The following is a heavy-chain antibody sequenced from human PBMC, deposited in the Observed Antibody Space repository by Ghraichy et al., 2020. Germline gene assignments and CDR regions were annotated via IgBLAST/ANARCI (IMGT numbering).Heavy chain of an antibody. CDR2: ISGSGGST. Sequence: GGSLRLSCAASGFTFNSYAMSWVRQAPGKGLEWVSAISGSGGSTYYADSVKGRFTISRDNSKNTLYLQMNSLRAEDTAVYYCAKDLLRVLRYFDYWGQGTLVTVSS. CDR1: GFTFNSYA. D-gene: IGHD3-9*01. J-gene: IGHJ4*02. V-gene: IGHV3-23*01. CDR3: AKDLLRVLRYFDY.